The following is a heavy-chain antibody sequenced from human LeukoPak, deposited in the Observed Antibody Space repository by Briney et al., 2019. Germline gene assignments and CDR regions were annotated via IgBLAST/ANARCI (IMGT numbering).Heavy chain of an antibody. Sequence: SETLSLTCTVSGGSTSSYYRSWIRQPPGKGLEWIGYIYDSGSTNYNPSLKSRVTISVDTSKNQFSLKLTSVTAADTAVYYCTKGGRRDILTYWGQGILVTVSP. CDR3: TKGGRRDILTY. J-gene: IGHJ4*02. CDR2: IYDSGST. CDR1: GGSTSSYY. V-gene: IGHV4-59*01. D-gene: IGHD3-9*01.